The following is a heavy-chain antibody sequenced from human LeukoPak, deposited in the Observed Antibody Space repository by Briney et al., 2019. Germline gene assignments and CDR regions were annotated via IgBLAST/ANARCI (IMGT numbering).Heavy chain of an antibody. V-gene: IGHV3-21*01. CDR3: ARDLGRFGTPAPISDY. D-gene: IGHD3-16*01. CDR2: ISSSSSYI. CDR1: GFIFSDQN. Sequence: PGGSLRLSCAASGFIFSDQNMNWVRQAPGKGLEWVSSISSSSSYIYYADSVKGRFTISRDNAKNSLYLQMNSLRAEDTAVYYCARDLGRFGTPAPISDYWGQGTLVTVSS. J-gene: IGHJ4*02.